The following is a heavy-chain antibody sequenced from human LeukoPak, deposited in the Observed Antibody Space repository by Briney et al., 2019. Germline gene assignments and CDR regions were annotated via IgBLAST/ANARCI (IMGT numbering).Heavy chain of an antibody. CDR1: GFTFSSYW. V-gene: IGHV3-7*01. CDR3: ARDAGGFLEWLLPARHDY. J-gene: IGHJ4*02. CDR2: IKQDGSEK. D-gene: IGHD3-3*01. Sequence: GGSLRLSCAASGFTFSSYWMSWVRQAPGKGLEWVANIKQDGSEKYYVDSVKGRFTISRDNAKNSLYLQMDSLRAEDTAVYYCARDAGGFLEWLLPARHDYWGRGTLVTVSS.